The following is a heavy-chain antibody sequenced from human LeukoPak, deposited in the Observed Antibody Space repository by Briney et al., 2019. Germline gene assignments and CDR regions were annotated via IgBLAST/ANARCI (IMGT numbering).Heavy chain of an antibody. D-gene: IGHD2-15*01. CDR3: ARGSDIVVVLTATSPLFDY. CDR1: GYTFTGYY. J-gene: IGHJ4*02. V-gene: IGHV1-2*02. Sequence: ASVKVSCKASGYTFTGYYMHWVRQAPGQGLEWMGWINPNSGGTNYAQKFQGRVTMTRDTSISTAYMELSRLRSDDTAVYYCARGSDIVVVLTATSPLFDYWGQGTLVTVSS. CDR2: INPNSGGT.